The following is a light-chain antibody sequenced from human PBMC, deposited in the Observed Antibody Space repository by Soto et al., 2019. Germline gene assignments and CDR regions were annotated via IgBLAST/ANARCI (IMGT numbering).Light chain of an antibody. J-gene: IGLJ1*01. CDR3: SSYAGSSNV. V-gene: IGLV2-8*01. CDR2: EVN. CDR1: SSDVGGYNY. Sequence: QSVLTNSPSSSGSPGQSVAISCTGTSSDVGGYNYVSWYQQHPGKAPKLMIYEVNKRPSGVPDRFSGSKSGNTASLTVSGLQAEDEADYYCSSYAGSSNVFGTGTKVTAL.